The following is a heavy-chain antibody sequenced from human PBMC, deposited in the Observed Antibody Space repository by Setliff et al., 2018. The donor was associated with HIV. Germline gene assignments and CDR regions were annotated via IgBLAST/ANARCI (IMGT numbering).Heavy chain of an antibody. Sequence: SETLSLTCIVSGASISSDTWSWIRQPPGKGLQWIGFIYNSEMINYNPSLKSRVSMSLDTSKNQFSLKLSSVTAADTAVYYCAREATYYYDGSGYYYFDYWGRGTLVTVSS. CDR2: IYNSEMI. CDR1: GASISSDT. V-gene: IGHV4-59*01. CDR3: AREATYYYDGSGYYYFDY. D-gene: IGHD3-22*01. J-gene: IGHJ4*02.